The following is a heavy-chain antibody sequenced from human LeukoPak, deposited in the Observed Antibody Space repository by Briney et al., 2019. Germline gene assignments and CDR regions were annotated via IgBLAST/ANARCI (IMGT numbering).Heavy chain of an antibody. V-gene: IGHV4-4*07. J-gene: IGHJ4*02. CDR1: GGSISSYY. Sequence: SETLSLTCTVSGGSISSYYWSWIRQPAGKGLEWIGRIYTSGSTNYNPSLKSRVTMSVDTSKNQFSLKLSSVTAADTAVYYCAKDTRTYYYDSSGYYWGQGTLVTVSS. D-gene: IGHD3-22*01. CDR3: AKDTRTYYYDSSGYY. CDR2: IYTSGST.